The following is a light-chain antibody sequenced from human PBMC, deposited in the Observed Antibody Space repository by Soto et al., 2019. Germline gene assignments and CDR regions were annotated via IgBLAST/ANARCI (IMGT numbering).Light chain of an antibody. CDR1: QTIRSY. Sequence: DIQMTQSPSSLSASVGDRVSITCRASQTIRSYLNWFQQKPGEAPNLLIDTASTFQSGVPLRFSGSGAGKDLTLTISNLQPEDFATYYCPKGYDIRLTFGQGT. V-gene: IGKV1-39*01. CDR2: TAS. CDR3: PKGYDIRLT. J-gene: IGKJ5*01.